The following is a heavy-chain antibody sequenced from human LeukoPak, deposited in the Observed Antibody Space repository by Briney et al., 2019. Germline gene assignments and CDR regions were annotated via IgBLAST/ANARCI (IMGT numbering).Heavy chain of an antibody. V-gene: IGHV3-66*01. CDR3: AITRIRSLYGMDV. CDR2: IYSGGST. CDR1: GFTVSSNY. Sequence: GGSLRLSCAASGFTVSSNYMSWVRQAPGKGLEWVSVIYSGGSTYYADSVKGRFTISRDNSKNTLYLQMNSLRAEDTAVYYCAITRIRSLYGMDVWGQGTTVTVSS. J-gene: IGHJ6*02. D-gene: IGHD4-17*01.